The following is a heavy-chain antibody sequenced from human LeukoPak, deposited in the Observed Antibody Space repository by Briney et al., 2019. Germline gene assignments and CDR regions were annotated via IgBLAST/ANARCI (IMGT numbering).Heavy chain of an antibody. CDR3: AVPYCCSTSCFPPPGY. CDR1: GGSISSYY. V-gene: IGHV4-59*12. J-gene: IGHJ4*02. D-gene: IGHD2-2*01. Sequence: SETLSLTCAVSGGSISSYYWSWIRQPPGKGLEWIGYIYYSGSTNYNPSLKSRVTISVDTSKNQFSLKLSSVTAADTAVYYWAVPYCCSTSCFPPPGYWGQGTLVTVSS. CDR2: IYYSGST.